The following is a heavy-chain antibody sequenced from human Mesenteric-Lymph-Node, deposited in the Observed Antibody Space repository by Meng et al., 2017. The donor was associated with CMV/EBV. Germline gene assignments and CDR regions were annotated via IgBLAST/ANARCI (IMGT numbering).Heavy chain of an antibody. J-gene: IGHJ2*01. CDR2: IYYSGST. D-gene: IGHD3-9*01. CDR1: SSYY. Sequence: SSYYWGWIRLPPGKGLEWIGSIYYSGSTYYNPSLKSRVTISVDTSKNQFSLKLSSVTAADTAVYYCARELQYYDILTGYYDRRYFDLWGRGTLVTVSS. CDR3: ARELQYYDILTGYYDRRYFDL. V-gene: IGHV4-39*07.